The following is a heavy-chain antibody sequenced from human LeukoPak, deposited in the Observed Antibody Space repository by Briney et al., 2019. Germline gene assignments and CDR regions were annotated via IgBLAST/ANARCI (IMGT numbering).Heavy chain of an antibody. CDR2: IYYSGST. CDR3: ARYSVAVVPAATRYYYYYMDV. CDR1: GGSISSYY. V-gene: IGHV4-59*08. J-gene: IGHJ6*03. D-gene: IGHD2-2*01. Sequence: SETLSLTCTVSGGSISSYYWSWIRQPPGKGLEWIGYIYYSGSTNYNPSLKSRVTISVDTSKNQFSLKLSSVTAADTAVYYCARYSVAVVPAATRYYYYYMDVWGKGTTVTVSS.